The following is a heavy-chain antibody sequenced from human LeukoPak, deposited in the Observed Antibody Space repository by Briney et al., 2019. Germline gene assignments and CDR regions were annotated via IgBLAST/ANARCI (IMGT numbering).Heavy chain of an antibody. Sequence: GGSLRLSCAASGFTVSSNYMSWVRQAPGKGLEWVSVIYSGGSTYYADSVKGRFTISRDNSKNTLYLQMNSPRAEDTAVYYCARLLSTTPMAGPFDYWGQGTLVTVSS. V-gene: IGHV3-66*01. CDR2: IYSGGST. D-gene: IGHD6-19*01. CDR3: ARLLSTTPMAGPFDY. J-gene: IGHJ4*02. CDR1: GFTVSSNY.